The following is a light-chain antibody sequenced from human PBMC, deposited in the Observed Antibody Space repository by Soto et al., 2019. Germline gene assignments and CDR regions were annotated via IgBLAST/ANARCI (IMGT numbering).Light chain of an antibody. Sequence: QSVLTQPPSASGTPGQRVTISCSGSSSNIGSDYVYWYQQFPGTAPKLLIHRNNQRPSGVPDRFSGSKSGTSASLAISGLRSEDEADYYCAAWDDSLSGYVFGTGTKLTVL. V-gene: IGLV1-47*01. CDR2: RNN. CDR1: SSNIGSDY. J-gene: IGLJ1*01. CDR3: AAWDDSLSGYV.